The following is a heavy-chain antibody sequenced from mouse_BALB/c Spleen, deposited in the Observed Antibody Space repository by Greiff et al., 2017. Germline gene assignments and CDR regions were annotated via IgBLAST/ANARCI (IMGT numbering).Heavy chain of an antibody. CDR2: INPSNGRT. J-gene: IGHJ2*01. CDR1: GYTFTSYW. V-gene: IGHV1S81*02. Sequence: QVQLQQPGAELVKPGASVKLSCKASGYTFTSYWMHWVKQRPGQGLEWIGEINPSNGRTNYNEKFKSKATLTVDKSSSTAYMQLSSLTSEDSAVYYCARLNYYGYTDWGQGTTLTVSS. D-gene: IGHD1-2*01. CDR3: ARLNYYGYTD.